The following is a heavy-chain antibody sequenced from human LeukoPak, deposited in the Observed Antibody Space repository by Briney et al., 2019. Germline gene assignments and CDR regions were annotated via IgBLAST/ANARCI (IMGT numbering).Heavy chain of an antibody. D-gene: IGHD5-18*01. CDR3: AKDQYSMRYYFDY. V-gene: IGHV3-23*01. J-gene: IGHJ4*02. Sequence: PGGSLTLSCAASGFTFSSYAMSWVRQAPGKGLEWVSAISGSGGSTYYADSVKGRFTISRDNSKNTLYLQMTSLRAEDTAVYYCAKDQYSMRYYFDYWGQGTLVTVSS. CDR2: ISGSGGST. CDR1: GFTFSSYA.